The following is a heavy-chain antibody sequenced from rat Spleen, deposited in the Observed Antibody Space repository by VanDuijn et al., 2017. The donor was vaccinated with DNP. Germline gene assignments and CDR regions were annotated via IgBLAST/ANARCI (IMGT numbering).Heavy chain of an antibody. Sequence: EVQLVESGGGLVQPGRSLKLSCAASGFTFSDYNMAWVRQAPKKGLEWVATIFYDGTTTYYGDSVKGRFTISRDNAKTTRYLQMDSLRSEDTATYYCARHSLGAMDAWGQGTSVTVSS. CDR1: GFTFSDYN. J-gene: IGHJ4*01. V-gene: IGHV5-7*01. CDR3: ARHSLGAMDA. CDR2: IFYDGTTT.